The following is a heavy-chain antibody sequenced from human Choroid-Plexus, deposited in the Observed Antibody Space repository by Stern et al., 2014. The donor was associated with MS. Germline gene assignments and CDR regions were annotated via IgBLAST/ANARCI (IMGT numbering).Heavy chain of an antibody. CDR1: GFTFGSCD. CDR2: VSYDGSNK. Sequence: VQLVESGGGVVQPGRPLRLSCVASGFTFGSCDMHWVRQAPGKGLEWGAGVSYDGSNKYYADSVKGRFTISRDNSQNTLYMQMSSLRPEDTAVYYCAKDRQYLTYFFDHWGQGSLVTVSS. J-gene: IGHJ5*02. D-gene: IGHD2/OR15-2a*01. V-gene: IGHV3-30*18. CDR3: AKDRQYLTYFFDH.